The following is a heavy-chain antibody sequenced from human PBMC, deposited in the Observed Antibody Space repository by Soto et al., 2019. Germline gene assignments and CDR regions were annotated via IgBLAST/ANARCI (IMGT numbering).Heavy chain of an antibody. J-gene: IGHJ4*02. V-gene: IGHV4-31*03. CDR1: GGSISSGGHY. Sequence: QVQLQESGPGLVKPSQALSLICTVSGGSISSGGHYWSWIRQQPGKGLEWIGYIYYTGTTYYNPSLRSRLTISVDSSRNQFSLRLSSVTAADTAVYYCAREDETSNYFDYWGQGTLVTVSS. D-gene: IGHD2-2*01. CDR3: AREDETSNYFDY. CDR2: IYYTGTT.